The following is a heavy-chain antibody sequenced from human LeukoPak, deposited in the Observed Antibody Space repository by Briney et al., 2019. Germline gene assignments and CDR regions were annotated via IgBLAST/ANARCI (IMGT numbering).Heavy chain of an antibody. J-gene: IGHJ6*03. D-gene: IGHD5-18*01. Sequence: GASVKVSCKASGGTFSSYAISWVRQAPGQGLEWMGGIIPIFGTANYAQKFQGRVTITTDESTSTAYMEPSSLRSEDTAVYYCARGIQLGDYYYMDVWGKGTTVTVSS. CDR3: ARGIQLGDYYYMDV. CDR2: IIPIFGTA. CDR1: GGTFSSYA. V-gene: IGHV1-69*05.